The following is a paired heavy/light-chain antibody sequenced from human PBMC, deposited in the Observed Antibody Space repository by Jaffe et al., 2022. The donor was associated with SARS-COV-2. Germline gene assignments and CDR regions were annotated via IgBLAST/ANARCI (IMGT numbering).Heavy chain of an antibody. J-gene: IGHJ4*02. CDR2: IYWDDDK. CDR3: ARRTVGSDTGWNTGNFDY. D-gene: IGHD1-1*01. V-gene: IGHV2-5*02. CDR1: GFSLSTSGVG. Sequence: QVTLKESGPTLLKPTQTLTLTCTFSGFSLSTSGVGVGWVRQPPGKALEWLVFIYWDDDKRYSPSLRNRLTIAKGTSNDHVVLTMTNMDPADTATYYCARRTVGSDTGWNTGNFDYWGQGLLVTVSS.
Light chain of an antibody. CDR3: QQRSTWPT. V-gene: IGKV3-11*01. Sequence: EIVLTQSPGTLSLSPGERVTLSCRASQSVSSYLAWYQQKPGQAPRLLIYDASNRATGIPARFSGSGSGTDFTLTISSLEPEDVAIYYCQQRSTWPTFGQGTKVEIK. J-gene: IGKJ1*01. CDR1: QSVSSY. CDR2: DAS.